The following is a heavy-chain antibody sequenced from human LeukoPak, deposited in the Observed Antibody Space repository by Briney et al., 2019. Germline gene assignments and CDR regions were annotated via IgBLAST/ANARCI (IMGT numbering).Heavy chain of an antibody. CDR3: ARNRGYSGYDLDY. Sequence: SETLSLTCTVSGGSISSYYWNWIRQPPGKGLEWIGYIYYSGSTNYNSSLKSRVIISVDTSKNQFSLQLNSVTPEDTAVYYCARNRGYSGYDLDYWGQGTLVTVSS. D-gene: IGHD5-12*01. CDR2: IYYSGST. J-gene: IGHJ4*02. CDR1: GGSISSYY. V-gene: IGHV4-59*12.